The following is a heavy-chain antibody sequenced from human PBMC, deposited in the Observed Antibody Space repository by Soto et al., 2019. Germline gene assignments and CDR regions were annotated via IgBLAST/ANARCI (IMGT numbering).Heavy chain of an antibody. CDR1: GFSLSTSGVG. Sequence: QITLKESGPTLVKPTQTLTLTCTFSGFSLSTSGVGVGWILQPPGKALEWRALIYWNDDKRYSPSLKSRLTITKDTSKNQVVLTMTNMDPVDTATYYCAHSIQDDSSGYYTYYFDYWGQGTLVTVSS. CDR2: IYWNDDK. J-gene: IGHJ4*02. D-gene: IGHD3-22*01. V-gene: IGHV2-5*01. CDR3: AHSIQDDSSGYYTYYFDY.